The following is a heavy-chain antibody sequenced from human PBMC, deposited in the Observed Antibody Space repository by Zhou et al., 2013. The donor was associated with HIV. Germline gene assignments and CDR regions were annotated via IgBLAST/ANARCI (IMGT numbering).Heavy chain of an antibody. D-gene: IGHD3-3*01. V-gene: IGHV1-58*02. CDR2: IVVGSGNT. CDR1: GFTFTSSA. Sequence: QMQLVQSGPEVKKPGTSVKFSCKASGFTFTSSAMQWVRQARGQRLEWIGWIVVGSGNTNYAQKFQERVTITRDMSTSTAYMELSSLRSEDTAVYYCAAGRFLEWLSRVPDAFDIWGQGTMVTVSS. J-gene: IGHJ3*02. CDR3: AAGRFLEWLSRVPDAFDI.